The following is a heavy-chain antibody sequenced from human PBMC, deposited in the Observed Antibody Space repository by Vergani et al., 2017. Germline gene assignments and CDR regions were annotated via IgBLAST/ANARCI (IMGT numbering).Heavy chain of an antibody. CDR3: ARALYYYDSSGLFDY. CDR1: GGSISSYY. J-gene: IGHJ4*02. V-gene: IGHV4-59*01. Sequence: QVQLQESGPGLVKPSETLSLTCTVSGGSISSYYWSWIRQPPGKGLEWIGYIYYSGSTNYNPSLKSRGTISVDTSKNQFSLKLSSVTAADTAVYYCARALYYYDSSGLFDYWGQGTLVTVSS. CDR2: IYYSGST. D-gene: IGHD3-22*01.